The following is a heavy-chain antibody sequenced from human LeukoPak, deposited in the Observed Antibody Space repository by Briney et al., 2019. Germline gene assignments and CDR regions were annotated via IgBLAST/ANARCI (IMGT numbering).Heavy chain of an antibody. D-gene: IGHD6-13*01. Sequence: SETLSLTCTVSGGSISSSSYYWGWIRQPPGKGLEWIGSIYYSGSSYYNPSLKSRVTISVDTTKNQFSLKLSSVTAADTGVYYCARARPGIAAAGPRWYFDLWGRGTLVTVSS. CDR1: GGSISSSSYY. V-gene: IGHV4-39*07. CDR2: IYYSGSS. J-gene: IGHJ2*01. CDR3: ARARPGIAAAGPRWYFDL.